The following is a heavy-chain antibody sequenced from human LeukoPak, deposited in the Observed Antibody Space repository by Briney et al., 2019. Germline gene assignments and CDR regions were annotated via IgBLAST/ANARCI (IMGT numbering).Heavy chain of an antibody. CDR2: ISWNSGDI. Sequence: GGSLRLSCAASGFIFDDYAMHWVRQAPGKGLEWVSGISWNSGDIGYADSVKGRLTISRDNAKNSLYLQMNSLRSEDTAFYYCAKDTGGSYRRGYLDFRGQGTLVTASS. D-gene: IGHD1-26*01. CDR3: AKDTGGSYRRGYLDF. V-gene: IGHV3-9*01. CDR1: GFIFDDYA. J-gene: IGHJ4*02.